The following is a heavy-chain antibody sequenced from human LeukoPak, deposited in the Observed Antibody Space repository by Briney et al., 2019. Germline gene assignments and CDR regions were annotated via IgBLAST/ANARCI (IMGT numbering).Heavy chain of an antibody. CDR2: ICGSDDTT. J-gene: IGHJ4*02. CDR3: ARDRGSSGWYEFDY. Sequence: PGGSLRLSCAASGFTFTSYAMSWVRQAPGKGLEWVSSICGSDDTTYYADSVKGRFTISRDNSKNTLYLQMNSLRAEDTAVYYCARDRGSSGWYEFDYWGQGTLVTVSS. D-gene: IGHD6-19*01. CDR1: GFTFTSYA. V-gene: IGHV3-23*01.